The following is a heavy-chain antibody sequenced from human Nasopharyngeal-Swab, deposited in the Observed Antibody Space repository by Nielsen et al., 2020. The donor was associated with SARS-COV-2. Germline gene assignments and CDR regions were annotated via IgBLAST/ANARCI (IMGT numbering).Heavy chain of an antibody. Sequence: WIRQPPGKGLEWVSSISSSSSYIYYADSVKGRFTISRDNAKNSLYLQMNSLRAEDTAVYYFARDTVLYYDILTGYALDYWGQGTLVTVSS. CDR3: ARDTVLYYDILTGYALDY. V-gene: IGHV3-21*01. J-gene: IGHJ4*02. CDR2: ISSSSSYI. D-gene: IGHD3-9*01.